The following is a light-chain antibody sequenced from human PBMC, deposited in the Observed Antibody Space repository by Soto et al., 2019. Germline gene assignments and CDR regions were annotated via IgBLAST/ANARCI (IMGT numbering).Light chain of an antibody. CDR2: GAS. J-gene: IGKJ1*01. Sequence: EIAMTQSPATLSGASGESATVSCRASQTVSSKLAWYQQKPGQAPRLLIYGASTRATGIPARFSGGGSGTDFTLTISSLQPDDFAAYYCQQYSSYSQAFGEGTKVDIK. CDR3: QQYSSYSQA. CDR1: QTVSSK. V-gene: IGKV3-15*01.